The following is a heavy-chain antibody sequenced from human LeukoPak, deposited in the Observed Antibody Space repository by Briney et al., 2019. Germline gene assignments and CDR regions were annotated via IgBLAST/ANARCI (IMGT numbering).Heavy chain of an antibody. CDR1: DGSISSSNYY. J-gene: IGHJ4*02. V-gene: IGHV4-39*01. CDR2: IYYGGTT. Sequence: SETLSLTCTVSDGSISSSNYYWAWIRQPPGKGLEWIGSIYYGGTTYYSPSLKSRVTISADSSKNQLSLRLTSVTAADTAVYYCARRGLAVAAHWGQGSLVTVSS. D-gene: IGHD6-19*01. CDR3: ARRGLAVAAH.